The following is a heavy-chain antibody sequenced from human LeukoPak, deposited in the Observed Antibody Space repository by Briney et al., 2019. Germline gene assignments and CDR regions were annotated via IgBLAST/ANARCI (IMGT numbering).Heavy chain of an antibody. CDR1: GGSISSSSYY. V-gene: IGHV4-39*01. CDR2: IYYSGST. Sequence: PSETLSLTCTVSGGSISSSSYYWGWIRQPPGKGLEWIGSIYYSGSTYYNPSLKSRVTISVDTSKNQFSLKLSSVTAADTAVYYCARQGYSSCWYGWSPSNFDYWGQGTLVTVSS. CDR3: ARQGYSSCWYGWSPSNFDY. D-gene: IGHD6-19*01. J-gene: IGHJ4*02.